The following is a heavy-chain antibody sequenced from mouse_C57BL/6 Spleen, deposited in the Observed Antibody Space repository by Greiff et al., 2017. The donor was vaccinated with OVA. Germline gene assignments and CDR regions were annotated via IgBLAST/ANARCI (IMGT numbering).Heavy chain of an antibody. CDR1: GFTFSDYG. V-gene: IGHV5-17*01. CDR3: ARGATGVAKDY. Sequence: EVKLVESGGGLVKPGGSLKLSCAASGFTFSDYGMHWVRQAPEKGLEWVAYISSGSSTIYYADTVKGRFTISRDNAKNNLFLQMTSLRSEDTAMYYCARGATGVAKDYWGQGTSIPVSS. D-gene: IGHD1-1*01. CDR2: ISSGSSTI. J-gene: IGHJ4*01.